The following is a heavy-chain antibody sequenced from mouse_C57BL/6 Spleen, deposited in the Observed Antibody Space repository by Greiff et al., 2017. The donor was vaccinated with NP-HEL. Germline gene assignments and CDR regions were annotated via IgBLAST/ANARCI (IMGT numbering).Heavy chain of an antibody. Sequence: QVQLQQSGAELVRPGASVKLSCKASGYTFTDYYINWVKQRPGQGLEWIARIYPGSGNTYYNEKFKGKATLTAEKSSSTAYMQLSSLTSEDSAVYFCARVDYDWYFDVWGTGTTVTVSS. CDR3: ARVDYDWYFDV. D-gene: IGHD2-4*01. V-gene: IGHV1-76*01. CDR2: IYPGSGNT. CDR1: GYTFTDYY. J-gene: IGHJ1*03.